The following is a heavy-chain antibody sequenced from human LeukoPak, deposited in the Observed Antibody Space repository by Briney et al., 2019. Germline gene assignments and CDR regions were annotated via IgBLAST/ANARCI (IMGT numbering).Heavy chain of an antibody. V-gene: IGHV3-21*01. J-gene: IGHJ4*02. Sequence: GGSLRLSCAASGFTFSSYSMNWVRQAPGKGLEWVSSISSRSSYIYYADSVKGRFTISRDNAKNSLYLQMNSLRAEDTAVYYCARRETFLTDYWGQGTLVTVSS. CDR1: GFTFSSYS. CDR2: ISSRSSYI. D-gene: IGHD1-26*01. CDR3: ARRETFLTDY.